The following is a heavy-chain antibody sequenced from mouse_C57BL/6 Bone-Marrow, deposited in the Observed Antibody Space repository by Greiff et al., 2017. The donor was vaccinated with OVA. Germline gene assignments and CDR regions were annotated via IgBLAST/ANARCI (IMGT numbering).Heavy chain of an antibody. D-gene: IGHD3-2*02. Sequence: QVQLKQPGAELVKPGASVKLSCKASGYTFTSYWMHWVKQRPGQGLEWIGMIHPNSGSTNYNEKFKSKATLTVDKSSSTAYMQLSSLTSEDSAVYYCARRGSGYVFYAMDYWGQGTSVTVSS. CDR2: IHPNSGST. CDR1: GYTFTSYW. CDR3: ARRGSGYVFYAMDY. V-gene: IGHV1-64*01. J-gene: IGHJ4*01.